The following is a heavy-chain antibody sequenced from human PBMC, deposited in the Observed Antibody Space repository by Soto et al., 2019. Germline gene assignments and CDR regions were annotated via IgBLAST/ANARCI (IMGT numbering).Heavy chain of an antibody. CDR2: IYYSGST. Sequence: PSETLSLTCTVSGGSISSYYWSWIRQPPGKGLEWIGYIYYSGSTNYNPSLKSRVTISVDTSKNQFSLKLSSVTAADTAVYYCARTEGIIGRYDDYDFYDAFDIWGQGTMVTVS. CDR1: GGSISSYY. CDR3: ARTEGIIGRYDDYDFYDAFDI. D-gene: IGHD4-17*01. J-gene: IGHJ3*02. V-gene: IGHV4-59*08.